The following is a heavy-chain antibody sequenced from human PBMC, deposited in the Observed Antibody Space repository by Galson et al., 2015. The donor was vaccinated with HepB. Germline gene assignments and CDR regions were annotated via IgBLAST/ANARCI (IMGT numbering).Heavy chain of an antibody. J-gene: IGHJ4*02. D-gene: IGHD4-17*01. CDR1: GFRFTYYA. Sequence: SLRLSCAASGFRFTYYAMNWVRQAPGKGLEWVSDISGSGSRTSYADSVKGRFTISRDNSENEVFLQMDGLRVADTAVYYCAKHDLYGDSSRGGSFDYWGQGALVTVSS. CDR2: ISGSGSRT. CDR3: AKHDLYGDSSRGGSFDY. V-gene: IGHV3-23*01.